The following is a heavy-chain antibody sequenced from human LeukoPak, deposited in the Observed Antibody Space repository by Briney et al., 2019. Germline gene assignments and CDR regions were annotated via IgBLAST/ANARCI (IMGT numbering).Heavy chain of an antibody. CDR3: AKSLFTSATGTGRAFHI. CDR2: ISASGDVT. CDR1: GFTFDIYA. Sequence: GGSLRLSCSASGFTFDIYAMSWVRQSPGRGLEWVSAISASGDVTFHADSVRGRFTISRDNSKSTLFLQMNDLRVEDTAKFYCAKSLFTSATGTGRAFHIWGQGTMVSVSS. J-gene: IGHJ3*02. V-gene: IGHV3-23*01. D-gene: IGHD1-1*01.